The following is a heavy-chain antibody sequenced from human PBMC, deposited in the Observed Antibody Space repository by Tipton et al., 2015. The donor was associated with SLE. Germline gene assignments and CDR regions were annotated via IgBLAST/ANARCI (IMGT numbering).Heavy chain of an antibody. CDR2: IYYSGST. D-gene: IGHD6-25*01. CDR1: GGSISGYY. J-gene: IGHJ3*02. V-gene: IGHV4-59*01. Sequence: TLSLTCTVSGGSISGYYWSWIRQPPGKGLEWIGYIYYSGSTNYNPSLKSRVTISVDTPKNQFSLKLSSVTAADTAVYYCARRGGDAFDIWGQGTMVTVSS. CDR3: ARRGGDAFDI.